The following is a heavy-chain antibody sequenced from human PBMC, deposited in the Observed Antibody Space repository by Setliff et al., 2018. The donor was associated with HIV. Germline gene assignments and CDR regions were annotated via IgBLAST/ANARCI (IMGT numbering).Heavy chain of an antibody. CDR2: IYSGGST. D-gene: IGHD1-1*01. CDR3: ARSPGMFDY. CDR1: GFTLTKYT. J-gene: IGHJ4*02. V-gene: IGHV3-53*01. Sequence: HPGGSLRLSCEASGFTLTKYTMNWVRQAPGKGLEWVSVIYSGGSTDHADSVKGRFTISRDNSKNTVYLQMTSLRAEDTAVYYCARSPGMFDYWGQGTLVTVSS.